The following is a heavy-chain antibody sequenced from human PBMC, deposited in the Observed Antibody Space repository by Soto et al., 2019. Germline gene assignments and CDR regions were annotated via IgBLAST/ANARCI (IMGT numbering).Heavy chain of an antibody. V-gene: IGHV1-2*02. D-gene: IGHD6-19*01. Sequence: GASVKVSCKASGYTFTGYYMHWVRQAPGQGLEWMGWINPNSGGTNYAQKFQGRVTMTRDTSISTAYMELSRLRSDDTAVYYCARGALYSSGWYDLNYYYYYGMDVWGQGTTVTVS. CDR1: GYTFTGYY. CDR3: ARGALYSSGWYDLNYYYYYGMDV. CDR2: INPNSGGT. J-gene: IGHJ6*02.